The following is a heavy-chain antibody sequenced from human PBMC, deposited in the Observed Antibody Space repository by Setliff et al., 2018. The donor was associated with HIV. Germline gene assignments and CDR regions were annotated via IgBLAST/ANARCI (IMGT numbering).Heavy chain of an antibody. CDR1: GGSISSYY. V-gene: IGHV4-4*09. CDR3: ARLSGDYYYFDY. J-gene: IGHJ4*02. D-gene: IGHD2-21*02. CDR2: IYTSGST. Sequence: LSLTCTVSGGSISSYYWSWIRQPPGKGLEWIGYIYTSGSTNYNPSLKSRVTISLDTSKNQFSLKLTAVTAADTAVYYCARLSGDYYYFDYWGQGTLVTVSS.